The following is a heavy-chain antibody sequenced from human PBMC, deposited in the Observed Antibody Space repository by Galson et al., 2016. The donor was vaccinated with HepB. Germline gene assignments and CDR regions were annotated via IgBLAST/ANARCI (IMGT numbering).Heavy chain of an antibody. Sequence: SLRLSCAASGFTFSNYGMHWVRQAPGKGLEWVAVISYDGSNKYYADSVKGRFTISRDNSKNTLYLQMNSLRAEDTAVYYCAKDYYYGSGSYLYYYYGMDVWGQGTTVTVSS. CDR2: ISYDGSNK. D-gene: IGHD3-10*01. J-gene: IGHJ6*02. CDR3: AKDYYYGSGSYLYYYYGMDV. V-gene: IGHV3-30*18. CDR1: GFTFSNYG.